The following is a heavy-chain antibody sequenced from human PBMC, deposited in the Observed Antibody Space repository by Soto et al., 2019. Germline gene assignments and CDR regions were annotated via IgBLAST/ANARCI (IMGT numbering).Heavy chain of an antibody. CDR2: IYYSGST. J-gene: IGHJ4*02. D-gene: IGHD3-10*01. V-gene: IGHV4-59*01. CDR1: GGSISSYY. Sequence: SETLSLTCTVSGGSISSYYWSWIRQPPGKGLEWIGYIYYSGSTNYNPSLKSRVTISVDTSKNQLSLKMSSVTAADTAVYYCASALAYYYGSGSYVDYFDYWGQGTLVTVSS. CDR3: ASALAYYYGSGSYVDYFDY.